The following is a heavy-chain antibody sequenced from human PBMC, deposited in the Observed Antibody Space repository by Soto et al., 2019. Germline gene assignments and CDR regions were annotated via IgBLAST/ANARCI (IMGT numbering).Heavy chain of an antibody. Sequence: GASVKVSCKASGYTFTSYGISWVRQAPGQGLEWMGWISAYNGNTNYAQKLQGRVTMTTDTSTSTAYMELRSLRSDDTAVYYCARDYGGYCSSTSCYDDWFDPWGQGTLVTVSS. CDR3: ARDYGGYCSSTSCYDDWFDP. V-gene: IGHV1-18*01. CDR1: GYTFTSYG. J-gene: IGHJ5*02. CDR2: ISAYNGNT. D-gene: IGHD2-2*01.